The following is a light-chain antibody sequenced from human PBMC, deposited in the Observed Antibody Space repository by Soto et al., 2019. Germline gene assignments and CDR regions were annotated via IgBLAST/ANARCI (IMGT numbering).Light chain of an antibody. Sequence: QAVVTQEPSLTVSPGGTVTLTCGSSSGAVTSNHHPYWFQQKAGQAPRTLIYDTSNKHSWTPARFSGSLLGDKAALTLSGAQPEDEAQYYCLLSYNAARVFGGRTKVTVL. CDR3: LLSYNAARV. CDR2: DTS. CDR1: SGAVTSNHH. J-gene: IGLJ2*01. V-gene: IGLV7-46*01.